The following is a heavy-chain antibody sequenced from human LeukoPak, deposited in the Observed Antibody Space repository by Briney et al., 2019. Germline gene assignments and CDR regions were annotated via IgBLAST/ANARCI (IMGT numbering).Heavy chain of an antibody. J-gene: IGHJ3*02. D-gene: IGHD1-26*01. CDR1: GGSFSGYY. V-gene: IGHV4-34*01. CDR2: INHSGST. Sequence: PSETLSLTCAVYGGSFSGYYWSWIRQPPGKGLEWIGEINHSGSTNYNPSLKSRVTISVDTSKNQFSLKLSSVTAADTAVYHCARHAKVGAGVFDIWGQGTIVTVSS. CDR3: ARHAKVGAGVFDI.